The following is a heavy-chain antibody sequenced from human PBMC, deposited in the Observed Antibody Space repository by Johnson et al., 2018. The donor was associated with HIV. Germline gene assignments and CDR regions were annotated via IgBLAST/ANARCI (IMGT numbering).Heavy chain of an antibody. Sequence: VQLVESGGGVVQPGRSLRLSCAASGFTFSSYGMHWVRQAPGKGLEWVAFIRYDGSNKYYADSVKGRFTISRDNSKNTLYLQMNSLRAEETAVYYCAKEEGLRRELFADDAFDIWGQGTMVTVSS. CDR3: AKEEGLRRELFADDAFDI. V-gene: IGHV3-30*02. D-gene: IGHD4-23*01. J-gene: IGHJ3*02. CDR2: IRYDGSNK. CDR1: GFTFSSYG.